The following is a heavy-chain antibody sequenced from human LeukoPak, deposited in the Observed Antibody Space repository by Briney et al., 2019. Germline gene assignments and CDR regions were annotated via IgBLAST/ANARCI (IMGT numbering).Heavy chain of an antibody. D-gene: IGHD2-21*02. CDR1: GGTFSSYA. CDR2: IIPIFGTA. V-gene: IGHV1-69*05. J-gene: IGHJ6*03. CDR3: ASLAYCGGDCYRGYYYMDD. Sequence: SVKVSCKASGGTFSSYAISWVRQSPGQGLEWMGGIIPIFGTANYAQKFQGRVTITTDESTSTAYMELSSLRSEDTAVYYCASLAYCGGDCYRGYYYMDDWGKGTTVTVSS.